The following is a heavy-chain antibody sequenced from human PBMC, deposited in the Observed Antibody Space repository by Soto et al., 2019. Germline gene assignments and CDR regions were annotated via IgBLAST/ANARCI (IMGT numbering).Heavy chain of an antibody. CDR2: IIPIFGTA. J-gene: IGHJ6*02. V-gene: IGHV1-69*13. CDR1: GGTFSSYA. Sequence: GASVKVSCKASGGTFSSYAISWVRQAPGQGLEWMGGIIPIFGTANYAQKFQGRVTITADESTSTAYMELSSLRSEDTAVYYCARTSVGATLYYYGMDVWGQGTTVTVYS. CDR3: ARTSVGATLYYYGMDV. D-gene: IGHD1-26*01.